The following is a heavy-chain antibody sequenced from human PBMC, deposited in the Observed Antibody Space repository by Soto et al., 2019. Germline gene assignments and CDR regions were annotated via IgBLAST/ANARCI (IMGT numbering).Heavy chain of an antibody. CDR2: IKQDGSER. CDR3: ARDHIVGATNFDF. CDR1: GFSFSSYW. D-gene: IGHD1-26*01. Sequence: EVQLVESGGGLVQPGGSLRLSCAASGFSFSSYWMSWVRQAPGKGLEWVANIKQDGSERYYVDSVKGRFTISRDNAKNSLYLQVNSLRAEDTAVYYCARDHIVGATNFDFWGQGTLVTVSS. V-gene: IGHV3-7*01. J-gene: IGHJ4*02.